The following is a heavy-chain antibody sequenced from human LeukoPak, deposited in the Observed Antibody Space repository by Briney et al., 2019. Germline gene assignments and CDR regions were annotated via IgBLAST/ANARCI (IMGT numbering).Heavy chain of an antibody. Sequence: GGSLRLSCAASGFTFSSSWMTWVRQAPGKGLEWAASIKDEGRDKYYVDSVKGRFTVARDNAKNSAFLQMNSLRAEDTAVYYCARDPGRGFDYWGQGALVTVSS. CDR2: IKDEGRDK. J-gene: IGHJ4*02. CDR1: GFTFSSSW. V-gene: IGHV3-7*01. CDR3: ARDPGRGFDY. D-gene: IGHD1-26*01.